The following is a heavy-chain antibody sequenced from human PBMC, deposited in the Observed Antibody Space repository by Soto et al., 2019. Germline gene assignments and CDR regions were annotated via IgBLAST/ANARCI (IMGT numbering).Heavy chain of an antibody. V-gene: IGHV4-59*12. CDR2: ISDSGTI. CDR1: GGSIDSYY. Sequence: LSLTCTVFGGSIDSYYWSWIRQAPGKGLEWIGHISDSGTINYNPSLGSRVTISVDTSRKSFSLKLSSVTAADTAVYFCARDRWMSRANWFDPWGPGTLVTVSS. D-gene: IGHD2-2*03. J-gene: IGHJ5*02. CDR3: ARDRWMSRANWFDP.